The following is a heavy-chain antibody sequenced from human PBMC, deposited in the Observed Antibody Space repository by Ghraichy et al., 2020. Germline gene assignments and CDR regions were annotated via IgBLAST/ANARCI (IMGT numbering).Heavy chain of an antibody. V-gene: IGHV4-34*01. Sequence: SETLSLTCAVYDGSFRGHYWSWIRQPPGKGLEWIGEINHSGSTNYHPSLKSRVTISVDTSRNQFSLKLSSVTAADTAVYYCARGPTVEVPGVMGRRRRGDNWFDPWGQGTLVTVSS. J-gene: IGHJ5*02. CDR2: INHSGST. D-gene: IGHD2-2*01. CDR3: ARGPTVEVPGVMGRRRRGDNWFDP. CDR1: DGSFRGHY.